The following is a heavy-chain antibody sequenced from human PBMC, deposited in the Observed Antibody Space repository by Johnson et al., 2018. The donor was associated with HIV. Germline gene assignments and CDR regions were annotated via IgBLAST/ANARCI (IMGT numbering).Heavy chain of an antibody. CDR3: ARVLWFGELFSRAFDI. Sequence: QVQLVESGGGVVQPGGSLRLSCAASGFTFSSYGMHWVRQAPGKGLEWVAFIRYDGSNKYYADSVKGRVTISRDNSKNTLYLQMNSLRAEDTAVYSCARVLWFGELFSRAFDIWGQGTMVTVSS. CDR2: IRYDGSNK. J-gene: IGHJ3*02. V-gene: IGHV3-30*02. CDR1: GFTFSSYG. D-gene: IGHD3-10*01.